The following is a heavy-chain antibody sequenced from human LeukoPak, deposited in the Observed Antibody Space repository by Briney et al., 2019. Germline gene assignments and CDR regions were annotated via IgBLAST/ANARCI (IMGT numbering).Heavy chain of an antibody. CDR3: ARSGEGYYYMDV. CDR2: IYYSGST. Sequence: SETLSLTCTVSGDSISSTNYYWGWIRQPPGKGLEWIGSIYYSGSTYYNPSLKSRVTISVDKSKNQFSLKLSSVTAADTAVYYCARSGEGYYYMDVWGKGTTVTVSS. V-gene: IGHV4-39*07. J-gene: IGHJ6*03. CDR1: GDSISSTNYY. D-gene: IGHD3-10*01.